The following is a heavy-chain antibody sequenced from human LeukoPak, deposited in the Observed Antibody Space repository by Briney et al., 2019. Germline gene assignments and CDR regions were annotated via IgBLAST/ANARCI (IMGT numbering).Heavy chain of an antibody. CDR2: IIPIFGTA. D-gene: IGHD6-19*01. CDR1: GGTFSSYA. Sequence: SVKVSCKASGGTFSSYAISWVRQAPGQGLEWMGRIIPIFGTANYAQKFQGRVTITTDESTSTAYMELSSLRSEDTAVYYCAREVGSGWYYFDYWGQGTLVTVSA. V-gene: IGHV1-69*05. J-gene: IGHJ4*02. CDR3: AREVGSGWYYFDY.